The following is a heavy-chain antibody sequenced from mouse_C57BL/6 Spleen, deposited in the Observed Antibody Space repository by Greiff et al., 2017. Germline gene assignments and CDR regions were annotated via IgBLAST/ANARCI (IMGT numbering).Heavy chain of an antibody. Sequence: EVKLQESGGGLVKPGGSLKLSCAASGFTFSSYAMAWVRQTPEKRLEWVATISDGGSYTYYPENVKGRFTISRDNAKNNLYLQMSHLKSEDTAMYYCARDTGLDYWGQGTTLTVSS. CDR1: GFTFSSYA. V-gene: IGHV5-4*01. D-gene: IGHD4-1*01. J-gene: IGHJ2*01. CDR2: ISDGGSYT. CDR3: ARDTGLDY.